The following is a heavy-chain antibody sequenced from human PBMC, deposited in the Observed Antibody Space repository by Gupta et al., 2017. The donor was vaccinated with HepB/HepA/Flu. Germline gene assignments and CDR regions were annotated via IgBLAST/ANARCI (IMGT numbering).Heavy chain of an antibody. CDR3: DRDRGGFWFDP. CDR1: GCAVSSGDYD. J-gene: IGHJ5*02. D-gene: IGHD3-16*01. V-gene: IGHV4-30-4*01. CDR2: SDSSGST. Sequence: QVQLQESGPGLVKPSQTLSLTCTVAGCAVSSGDYDWTWIREPPGKGLEWSGNSDSSGSTYYNPSLTRQDTISLDTSKNKCSRKLSSVTAAYTAVYYCDRDRGGFWFDPWGQGILVTVSS.